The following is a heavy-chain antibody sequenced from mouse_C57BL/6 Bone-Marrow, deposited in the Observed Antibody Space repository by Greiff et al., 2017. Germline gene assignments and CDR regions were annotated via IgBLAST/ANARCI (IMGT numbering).Heavy chain of an antibody. CDR1: GFTFSDYY. D-gene: IGHD1-1*01. V-gene: IGHV5-12*01. Sequence: EVKVVESGGGLVQPGGSLKLSCAASGFTFSDYYMYWVRQTPEKRLEWVAYISHGGGSTYYPDTVKGRFTISRDNAKNTLYLQMSRLKSEDTAMYYCARQFMTTVVATKAMDYWGQGTSVTVSS. CDR2: ISHGGGST. J-gene: IGHJ4*01. CDR3: ARQFMTTVVATKAMDY.